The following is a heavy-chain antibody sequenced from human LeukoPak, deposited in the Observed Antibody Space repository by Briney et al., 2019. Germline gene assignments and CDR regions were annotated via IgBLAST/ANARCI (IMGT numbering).Heavy chain of an antibody. J-gene: IGHJ4*02. CDR2: INQDGSEK. D-gene: IGHD3-22*01. Sequence: GGSLRLSCAASGFTFSGYWMSWVRQAPGKGLEWVANINQDGSEKYYVDSVKGRFTISRDNAKNSLYLQMNSLRAEDTALYYCAKTYYYDSSGYLDWGQGTLVTVSS. V-gene: IGHV3-7*03. CDR3: AKTYYYDSSGYLD. CDR1: GFTFSGYW.